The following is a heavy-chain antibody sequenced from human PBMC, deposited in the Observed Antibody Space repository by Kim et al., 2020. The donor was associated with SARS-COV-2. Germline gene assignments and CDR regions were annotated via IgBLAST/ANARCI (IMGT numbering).Heavy chain of an antibody. D-gene: IGHD6-6*01. CDR1: GGSISSYY. CDR2: IYYSGST. J-gene: IGHJ3*02. CDR3: ARDIVHIEYSSSPGAFDI. Sequence: SETLSLTCTVSGGSISSYYWSWIRQPPGKGLEWIGYIYYSGSTNYNPSLKSRVTISVDTSKNQFSLKLSSVTAADTAVYYCARDIVHIEYSSSPGAFDIWGQGTMVTVSS. V-gene: IGHV4-59*13.